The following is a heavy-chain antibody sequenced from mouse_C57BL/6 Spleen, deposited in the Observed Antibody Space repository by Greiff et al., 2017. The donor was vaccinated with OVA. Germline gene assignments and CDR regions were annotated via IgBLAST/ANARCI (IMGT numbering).Heavy chain of an antibody. CDR1: GYTFTDYE. CDR3: TYYGSSY. V-gene: IGHV1-15*01. Sequence: VKLVESGAELVRPGASVTLSCKASGYTFTDYEMHWVKQTPVHGLEWIGAIDPETGCTAYNQKFKGKAILTADKSSSTAYMELRSLTSEDSAVYYCTYYGSSYWGQGTTLTVSS. D-gene: IGHD1-1*01. CDR2: IDPETGCT. J-gene: IGHJ2*01.